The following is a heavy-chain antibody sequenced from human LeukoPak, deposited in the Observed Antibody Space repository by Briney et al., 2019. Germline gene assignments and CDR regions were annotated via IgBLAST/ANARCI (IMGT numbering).Heavy chain of an antibody. Sequence: ASVKVSCKASGNTFTGFYFHWVRQAPGQGLEWMGWISPDSGGTNYAQNFQGRITMTRDTSISTAYMEVSRPRSGDTAVYYCAASLVNPGSRPFDFWGQGTLLTVSS. CDR1: GNTFTGFY. D-gene: IGHD4-23*01. J-gene: IGHJ4*02. CDR2: ISPDSGGT. V-gene: IGHV1-2*02. CDR3: AASLVNPGSRPFDF.